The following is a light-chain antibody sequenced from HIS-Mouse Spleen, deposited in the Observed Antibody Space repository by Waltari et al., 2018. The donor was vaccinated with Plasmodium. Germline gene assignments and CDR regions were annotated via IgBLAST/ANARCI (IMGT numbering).Light chain of an antibody. CDR2: YYSDSDK. CDR1: SDINVGSYN. Sequence: QPVLTQPPSSSASPGGSARLTCTLPSDINVGSYNIYWYQQTPGSPPRYLLYYYSDSDKVQGPRVPRRVTGSKAASATTVTLLISGLQSEDEADYYCRIWPTNASGVFGGGTKLTVL. J-gene: IGLJ3*02. V-gene: IGLV5-37*01. CDR3: RIWPTNASGV.